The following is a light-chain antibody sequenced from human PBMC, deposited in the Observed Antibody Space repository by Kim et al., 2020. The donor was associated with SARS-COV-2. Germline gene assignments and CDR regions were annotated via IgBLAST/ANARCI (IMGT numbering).Light chain of an antibody. J-gene: IGLJ3*02. CDR2: DAT. Sequence: TISCPPRRCHIPCHYLPLYHQRPRSAPIPVFYDATPPPSGVPDRFSGSVDSSSPSATLSISGLRTEDEADYYCQSFDGTNWVFGGGTQLTVL. CDR3: QSFDGTNWV. CDR1: RCHIPCHY. V-gene: IGLV6-57*03.